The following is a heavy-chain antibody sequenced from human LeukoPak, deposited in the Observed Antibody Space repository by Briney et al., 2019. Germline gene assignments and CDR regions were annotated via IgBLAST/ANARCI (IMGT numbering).Heavy chain of an antibody. CDR2: ISGSGGST. CDR3: ARGIAAAGTALYN. D-gene: IGHD6-13*01. V-gene: IGHV3-23*01. J-gene: IGHJ4*02. Sequence: GSLRLSCAASGFTFSSYAMSWVRQAPGKGLEWVSAISGSGGSTYYADSVKGRFTISRDNSKNTLYLQINSLRAEDTAVYYCARGIAAAGTALYNWGQGTLLTVSS. CDR1: GFTFSSYA.